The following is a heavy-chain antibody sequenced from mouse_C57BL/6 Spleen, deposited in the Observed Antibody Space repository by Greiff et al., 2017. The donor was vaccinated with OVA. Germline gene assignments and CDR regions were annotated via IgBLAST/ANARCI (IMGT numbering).Heavy chain of an antibody. J-gene: IGHJ3*01. CDR3: AIPYYYGSSSFAY. CDR2: INPNNGGT. V-gene: IGHV1-18*01. CDR1: GYTFTDYN. D-gene: IGHD1-1*01. Sequence: VQLKQSGPELVKPGASVKIPCKASGYTFTDYNMDWVKQSHGKSLEWIGDINPNNGGTIYNQKFKGKATLTVDKSSSTAYMELRSLTSEDTAVYYCAIPYYYGSSSFAYWGQGTLVTVSA.